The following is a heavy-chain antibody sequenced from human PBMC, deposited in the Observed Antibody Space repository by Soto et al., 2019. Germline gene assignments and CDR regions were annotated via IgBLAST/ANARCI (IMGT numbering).Heavy chain of an antibody. J-gene: IGHJ6*02. V-gene: IGHV1-3*01. CDR2: INAGNGNT. Sequence: GASVKVSCKASGYTFTSYAMHWVRQAPGQRLEWMGWINAGNGNTKYSQKFQGRVTITRDTSASTAYMELSSLRSEDTAVYYCARDQSYDFWYGMDVWGQGTTVTVSS. CDR3: ARDQSYDFWYGMDV. D-gene: IGHD3-3*01. CDR1: GYTFTSYA.